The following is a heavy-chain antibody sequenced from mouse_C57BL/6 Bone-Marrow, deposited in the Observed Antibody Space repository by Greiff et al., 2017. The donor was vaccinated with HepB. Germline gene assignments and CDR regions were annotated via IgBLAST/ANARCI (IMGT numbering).Heavy chain of an antibody. Sequence: QVQLKQPGAELVKPGASVKLSCKASGYTFTSYWMQWVKQRPGQGLEWIGEIDPSDSYTNYNQKFKGKATLTVDTSSSTAYMQLSSLTSEDSAVYYCAREGGTGSFAYWGQGTLVTVSA. CDR3: AREGGTGSFAY. CDR2: IDPSDSYT. CDR1: GYTFTSYW. J-gene: IGHJ3*01. V-gene: IGHV1-50*01. D-gene: IGHD4-1*01.